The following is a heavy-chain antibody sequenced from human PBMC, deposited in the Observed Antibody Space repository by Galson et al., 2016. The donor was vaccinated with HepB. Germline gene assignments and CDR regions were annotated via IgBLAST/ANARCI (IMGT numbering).Heavy chain of an antibody. D-gene: IGHD3-10*01. CDR2: ISWDDDA. V-gene: IGHV2-5*02. CDR1: GFSLHTTGVG. J-gene: IGHJ4*02. CDR3: ARTMRGVLPFDF. Sequence: PALVKPTQTLTLTCTSSGFSLHTTGVGVGWIRQPPGKVLEWLAHISWDDDAHSSPSLKTRLTITKDTSRNQVVLTMTNVGPVDSGTYFCARTMRGVLPFDFWGQGTLVTVSS.